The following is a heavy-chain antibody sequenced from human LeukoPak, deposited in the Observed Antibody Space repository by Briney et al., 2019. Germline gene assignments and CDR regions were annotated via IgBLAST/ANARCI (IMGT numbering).Heavy chain of an antibody. V-gene: IGHV3-74*01. J-gene: IGHJ6*02. CDR1: GFTLSSYW. D-gene: IGHD6-19*01. Sequence: PGGSLRLSCATSGFTLSSYWMHWVRQGPGKGLEWLSRINNDGVSTSYADSVKGRFTISRDNAKNTLYLRMNSLRAEDPAIYYCARDRGAVAYYGMDVWGQGTTVTVSS. CDR2: INNDGVST. CDR3: ARDRGAVAYYGMDV.